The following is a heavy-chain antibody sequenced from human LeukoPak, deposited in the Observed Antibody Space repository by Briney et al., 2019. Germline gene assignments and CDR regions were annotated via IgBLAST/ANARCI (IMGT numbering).Heavy chain of an antibody. CDR2: IYYTGNT. V-gene: IGHV4-59*01. CDR1: GGSISSYY. J-gene: IGHJ5*02. Sequence: SETLSLTCTVSGGSISSYYWSWIRQPPGKGLEWIGYIYYTGNTNYNPSLKSRVTISVDTSKNQFSLRLSSVTAADTAVYYCASIAVAGDWFDPWGQGTLVTVSS. CDR3: ASIAVAGDWFDP. D-gene: IGHD6-19*01.